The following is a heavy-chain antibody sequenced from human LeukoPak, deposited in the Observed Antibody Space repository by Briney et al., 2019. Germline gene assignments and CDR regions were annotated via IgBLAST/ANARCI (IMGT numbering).Heavy chain of an antibody. V-gene: IGHV3-48*03. CDR2: ISSSGSTI. D-gene: IGHD3-9*01. J-gene: IGHJ4*02. Sequence: GGSLRLSCAASGFTFSSYEMNWVRQAPGKGLEWVSYISSSGSTIYYADSVKGRFTISRDNSKNTLYLQMNSLRAEDTAVYYCAKDHFVLRYFDWLSSFDYWGQGTLVTVSS. CDR1: GFTFSSYE. CDR3: AKDHFVLRYFDWLSSFDY.